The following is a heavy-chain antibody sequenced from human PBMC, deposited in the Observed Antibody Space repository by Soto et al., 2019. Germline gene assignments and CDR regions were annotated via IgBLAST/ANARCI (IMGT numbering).Heavy chain of an antibody. J-gene: IGHJ4*02. V-gene: IGHV3-74*01. Sequence: GGSLILSCAASGFTFSTYWMHWVRQDPGKGLVWVSRINSDGRSTSYADSVKGRFTISRDNAKNTLYLQMNGLRVEDTAVYYCARRVAAATGPYYFDSWSKGTLATVS. D-gene: IGHD1-26*01. CDR3: ARRVAAATGPYYFDS. CDR1: GFTFSTYW. CDR2: INSDGRST.